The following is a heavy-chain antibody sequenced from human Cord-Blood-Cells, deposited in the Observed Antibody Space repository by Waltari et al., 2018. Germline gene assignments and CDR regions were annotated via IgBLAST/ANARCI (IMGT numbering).Heavy chain of an antibody. Sequence: QVQLVQSGAEVQKPAASVKVSCNASGYTFTIYDVNRVRQATGQRLEWMGWMNPNSGNTGYAQKFQGRVTITRNTSISTAYMELSSLRSEDTAVYYCYSSYGSDFDYWGQGTLVTVSS. D-gene: IGHD5-18*01. J-gene: IGHJ4*02. CDR1: GYTFTIYD. CDR2: MNPNSGNT. CDR3: YSSYGSDFDY. V-gene: IGHV1-8*03.